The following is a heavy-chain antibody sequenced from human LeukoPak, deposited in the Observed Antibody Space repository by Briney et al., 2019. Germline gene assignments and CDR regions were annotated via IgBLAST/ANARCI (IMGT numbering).Heavy chain of an antibody. V-gene: IGHV4-31*03. J-gene: IGHJ5*02. CDR3: ASAAGNWFDP. CDR1: VGSLYRNGYY. D-gene: IGHD3-10*01. Sequence: SGTLSLTCTLSVGSLYRNGYYWTWIRHHPGKGLEWIGYIYYSGSTYYNPSLKSRVSMSEDTSKNQFFLHLSSVTAADTAVYYCASAAGNWFDPWGPGTLVTVSS. CDR2: IYYSGST.